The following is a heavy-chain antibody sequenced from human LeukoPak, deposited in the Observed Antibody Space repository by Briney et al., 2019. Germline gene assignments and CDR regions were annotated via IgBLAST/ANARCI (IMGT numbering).Heavy chain of an antibody. CDR3: ATTQLATFDY. Sequence: PGGSLRLSCAASGFTFSDYGMHWVRQTPGKGLEWVAVISYDGSNKYYADSVKGRFTISRDNSKNTLYLQMNSLRPEDTAVYYCATTQLATFDYWGQGTLVTVSS. CDR1: GFTFSDYG. D-gene: IGHD6-19*01. J-gene: IGHJ4*02. V-gene: IGHV3-30*03. CDR2: ISYDGSNK.